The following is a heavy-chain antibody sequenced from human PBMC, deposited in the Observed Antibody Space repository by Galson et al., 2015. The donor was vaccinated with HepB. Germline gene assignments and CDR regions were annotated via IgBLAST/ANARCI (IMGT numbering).Heavy chain of an antibody. CDR2: IYTSGTT. J-gene: IGHJ6*02. V-gene: IGHV4-4*07. D-gene: IGHD3-10*01. CDR3: ARQMVRGANGNRNYYYYGMDV. Sequence: ETLSLTCTISGGSISSYYWSWIRQPAGKGLEWIGRIYTSGTTNYNPSLKSRVTMSVDTSKNQFSLKLRSVTAADTAVYYCARQMVRGANGNRNYYYYGMDVWGQGTTVTVSS. CDR1: GGSISSYY.